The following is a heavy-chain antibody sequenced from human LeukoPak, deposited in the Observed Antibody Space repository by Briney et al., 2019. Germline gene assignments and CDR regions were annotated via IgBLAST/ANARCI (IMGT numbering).Heavy chain of an antibody. CDR3: ARAPRRITIFGVVHGAFDY. D-gene: IGHD3-3*01. J-gene: IGHJ4*02. CDR2: IYYSGST. V-gene: IGHV4-30-4*01. CDR1: GGSISSGDSY. Sequence: SQTLSLTCTVSGGSISSGDSYWSWIRQPPGKGLEWIGYIYYSGSTYYNPSLKSRVTISVDTSKNQFSLKLSSVTAADTAVYYCARAPRRITIFGVVHGAFDYWGQGTLVTVPS.